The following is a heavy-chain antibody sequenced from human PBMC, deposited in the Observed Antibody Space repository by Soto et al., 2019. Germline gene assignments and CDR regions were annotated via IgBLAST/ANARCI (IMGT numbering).Heavy chain of an antibody. D-gene: IGHD6-19*01. CDR1: GFTFSSYG. CDR2: ISGSGVNT. Sequence: GGSLRLSCAASGFTFSSYGMSWVRQAPGKGLEWVATISGSGVNTWYPDSVKSRFTISRDNSKNTLFLQMNSLRAEDTAVYHCACLLVVAGHKWLDPWGQGTQVTVSS. V-gene: IGHV3-23*01. CDR3: ACLLVVAGHKWLDP. J-gene: IGHJ5*02.